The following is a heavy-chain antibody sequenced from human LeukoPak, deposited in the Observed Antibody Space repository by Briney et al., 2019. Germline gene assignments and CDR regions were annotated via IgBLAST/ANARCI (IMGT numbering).Heavy chain of an antibody. CDR1: GGSISSGGYY. V-gene: IGHV4-31*03. D-gene: IGHD2-21*01. J-gene: IGHJ4*02. CDR3: ARALPNYSFHY. Sequence: SETLSLTCTVSGGSISSGGYYWSWIRQHPGKGLEWIGYIYYSGSTYYNPSLKSRLTMSVDTSKNQFSLKLSSVTAADTAVYYCARALPNYSFHYWGQGTLVTVSS. CDR2: IYYSGST.